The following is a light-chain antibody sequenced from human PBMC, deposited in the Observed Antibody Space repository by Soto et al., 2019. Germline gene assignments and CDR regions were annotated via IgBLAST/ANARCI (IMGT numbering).Light chain of an antibody. CDR3: QQYRNWPPIT. J-gene: IGKJ5*01. Sequence: ETVMTQSPGTLSVSLGERATLSCRASQSVSIHLAWYQQKPCQAHRLLIYDTSTRATGIPARFSGSGSGTEFTLTISSLQSEDFAVYYCQQYRNWPPITFGQGTRLEIK. CDR1: QSVSIH. CDR2: DTS. V-gene: IGKV3-15*01.